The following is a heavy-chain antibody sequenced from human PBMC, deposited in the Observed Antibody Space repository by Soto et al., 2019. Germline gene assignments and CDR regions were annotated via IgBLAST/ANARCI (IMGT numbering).Heavy chain of an antibody. CDR3: ARVNSAHTSRQWLGADYYYYGMEV. CDR2: ISYDGSNK. J-gene: IGHJ6*02. CDR1: GFTFSSYA. V-gene: IGHV3-30-3*01. Sequence: GSLRLSCAASGFTFSSYAMHWSRQAPGNGLVWVAVISYDGSNKYYADSVKCRFTISRDNSKNTLYLQMNSLRAEDTAVYYCARVNSAHTSRQWLGADYYYYGMEVWGQGTPVTVSS. D-gene: IGHD6-19*01.